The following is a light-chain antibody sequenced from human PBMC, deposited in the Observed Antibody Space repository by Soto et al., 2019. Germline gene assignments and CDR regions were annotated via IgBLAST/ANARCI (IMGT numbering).Light chain of an antibody. J-gene: IGLJ1*01. Sequence: SAPTQPASLSGAPGQSIALSRTGNNSAVGAYDYVSWYQQHPDKAPKLMIYEVSNRPSGVSNRFSGSKSVNTATLTISGLQADDEADYYCSSYTSSSTRVFGTGTKVTVL. CDR1: NSAVGAYDY. CDR2: EVS. V-gene: IGLV2-14*03. CDR3: SSYTSSSTRV.